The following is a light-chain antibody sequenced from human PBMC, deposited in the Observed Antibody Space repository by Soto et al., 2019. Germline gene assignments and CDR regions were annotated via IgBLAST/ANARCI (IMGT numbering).Light chain of an antibody. CDR2: GAS. Sequence: EIVMTQSPATLSVSPGERATLSCRASQSVSSNLSWYQHKPCQAPRLLIFGASTRTTGIPARFSGSGSGTEFTLTISSLQSEDFAFYYCQQYNYYVTFRQGTRLEIK. CDR1: QSVSSN. CDR3: QQYNYYVT. J-gene: IGKJ5*01. V-gene: IGKV3-15*01.